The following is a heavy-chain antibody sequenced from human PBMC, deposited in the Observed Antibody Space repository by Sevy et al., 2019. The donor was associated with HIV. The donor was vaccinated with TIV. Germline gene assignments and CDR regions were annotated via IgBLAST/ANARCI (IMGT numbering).Heavy chain of an antibody. CDR1: GFNFSDYA. Sequence: GGSLRLSCAASGFNFSDYAMAWVRHGPGTGLEWVSSISGTSGRTYYADSVKGRFTVSRDNTQGKLFLQMNSLRVEDTAKYYCAKNRVVGSTNSFDSWGQGDLVTVSS. J-gene: IGHJ4*02. D-gene: IGHD1-26*01. V-gene: IGHV3-23*01. CDR2: ISGTSGRT. CDR3: AKNRVVGSTNSFDS.